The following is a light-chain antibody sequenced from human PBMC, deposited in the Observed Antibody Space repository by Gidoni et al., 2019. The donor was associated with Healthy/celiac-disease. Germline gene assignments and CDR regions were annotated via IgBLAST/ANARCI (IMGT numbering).Light chain of an antibody. Sequence: QSVLTQPPSVSGAPGQRVTIPCTGSSSNNGAGYDVHWYQQLPGTAPKLLIYGNSNRPSGVPDRFSGSKSGTSASLAITGLQAEDEADYYCQSYDSSLSVVFGGGTKLTVL. CDR3: QSYDSSLSVV. CDR2: GNS. J-gene: IGLJ2*01. CDR1: SSNNGAGYD. V-gene: IGLV1-40*01.